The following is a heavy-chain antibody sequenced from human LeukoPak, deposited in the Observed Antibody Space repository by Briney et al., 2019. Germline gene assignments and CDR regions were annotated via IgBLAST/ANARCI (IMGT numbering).Heavy chain of an antibody. Sequence: PGGSLRLSCAASGFTFDDYGMSWVRQAPGKGLEWVSGINWNGGSTNYADSVEGRFTISRDNAKNSLYLQMNSLRVEDTAVYHCARGRYCSGGSCYGALGYYFDYWGQGTLVTVSS. CDR1: GFTFDDYG. CDR2: INWNGGST. J-gene: IGHJ4*02. CDR3: ARGRYCSGGSCYGALGYYFDY. D-gene: IGHD2-15*01. V-gene: IGHV3-20*01.